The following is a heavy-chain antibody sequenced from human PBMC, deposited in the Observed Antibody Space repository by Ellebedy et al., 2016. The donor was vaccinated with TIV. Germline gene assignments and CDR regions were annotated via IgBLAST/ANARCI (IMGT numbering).Heavy chain of an antibody. V-gene: IGHV3-13*01. CDR1: GFTFSRYD. J-gene: IGHJ6*02. Sequence: GGSLRLXCAASGFTFSRYDMHWVRQSTRKGLEWVASIDNAGDTYYPGSVKSRFTISRENAKNSLYLQMNSLRVEDTAVYYCTRFEIISGGGYGMDVWGQGTTVTVSS. CDR3: TRFEIISGGGYGMDV. D-gene: IGHD3-16*01. CDR2: IDNAGDT.